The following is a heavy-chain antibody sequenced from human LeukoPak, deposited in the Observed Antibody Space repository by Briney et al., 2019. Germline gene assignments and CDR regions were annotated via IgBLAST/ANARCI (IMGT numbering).Heavy chain of an antibody. J-gene: IGHJ4*02. Sequence: GGSLRLSCAASGFTFSSYAMTWVRQAPGKGLEWVSAIGGSGSSTYYADSVKGRFTISRDNSKNTLYLQMNSLRAEDTAVYYCAKDPDMVVTAEFDYWGQGTLVTVSS. CDR1: GFTFSSYA. V-gene: IGHV3-23*01. D-gene: IGHD2-21*02. CDR3: AKDPDMVVTAEFDY. CDR2: IGGSGSST.